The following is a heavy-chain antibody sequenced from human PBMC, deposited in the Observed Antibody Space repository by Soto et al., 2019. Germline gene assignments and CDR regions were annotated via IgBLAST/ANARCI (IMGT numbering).Heavy chain of an antibody. CDR3: ARECEDGGCSDAFDV. CDR2: INPNSGGT. Sequence: GASVKVSCKASGYTFTGYYMHWVRQAPGQGLEWMGWINPNSGGTNYAQKFQGLVTVTRDTSISTAYMELTRLRSDDTAVYYCARECEDGGCSDAFDVWGQGTMVTVSS. V-gene: IGHV1-2*04. J-gene: IGHJ3*01. D-gene: IGHD2-15*01. CDR1: GYTFTGYY.